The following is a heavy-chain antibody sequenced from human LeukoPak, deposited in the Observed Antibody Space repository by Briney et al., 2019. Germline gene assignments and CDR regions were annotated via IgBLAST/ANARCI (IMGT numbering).Heavy chain of an antibody. J-gene: IGHJ6*02. CDR3: AKRYCSSTSCSYYYYFGLDV. D-gene: IGHD2-2*01. CDR1: GFTFSSYA. V-gene: IGHV3-23*01. CDR2: IIGSGDST. Sequence: AGGSLRLSCAAPGFTFSSYAMGWVRQAPGKGLEWVSAIIGSGDSTYYADSVKGRFTISRDNSKNTLYLQMNSLRAEDTAVYYCAKRYCSSTSCSYYYYFGLDVWGQGTTVTVSS.